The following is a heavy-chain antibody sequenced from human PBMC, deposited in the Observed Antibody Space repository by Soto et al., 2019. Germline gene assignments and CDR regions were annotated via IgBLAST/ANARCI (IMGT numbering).Heavy chain of an antibody. V-gene: IGHV4-34*01. CDR2: INHSGST. D-gene: IGHD6-13*01. CDR1: GGSFSGYY. J-gene: IGHJ4*02. Sequence: SETLSLTCAVYGGSFSGYYWSWIRQPPGKGLEWIGEINHSGSTNYNPSLKSRVTISVDTSKNQFSLKLSSVTAADTAVYYCVRGRGYSSSWYEPRLDYWGQGTLVTVSS. CDR3: VRGRGYSSSWYEPRLDY.